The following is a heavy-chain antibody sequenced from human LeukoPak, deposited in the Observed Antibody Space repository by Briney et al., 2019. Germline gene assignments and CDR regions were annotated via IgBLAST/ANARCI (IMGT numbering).Heavy chain of an antibody. D-gene: IGHD7-27*01. CDR2: IYSGGST. J-gene: IGHJ4*02. Sequence: SGGSLRLSCAASGFTVSSNYMSWVRQAPGKGLEWVSLIYSGGSTYYADSVKGRFTISRDNSKNTLYLQMDSLRAEDTAVYYCARSWGFDYWGQGTLVTVSS. V-gene: IGHV3-53*01. CDR3: ARSWGFDY. CDR1: GFTVSSNY.